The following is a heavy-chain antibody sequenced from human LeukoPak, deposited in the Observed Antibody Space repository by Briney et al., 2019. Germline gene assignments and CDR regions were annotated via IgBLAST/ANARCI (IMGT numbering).Heavy chain of an antibody. CDR2: INHSGST. D-gene: IGHD6-13*01. Sequence: KTSETLSLTCAVYGGSFSGYYWSWIRQPPGKGLEWIGEINHSGSTNYNPSLKSRVTISVDTSKNQFSLKPSSVTAADTAVYYCARGLLYSSNQFDYWGQGTLVTVSS. CDR1: GGSFSGYY. CDR3: ARGLLYSSNQFDY. V-gene: IGHV4-34*01. J-gene: IGHJ4*02.